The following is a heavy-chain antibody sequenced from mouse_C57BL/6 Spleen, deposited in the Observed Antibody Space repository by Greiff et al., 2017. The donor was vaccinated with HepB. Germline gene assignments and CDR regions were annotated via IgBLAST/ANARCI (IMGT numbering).Heavy chain of an antibody. V-gene: IGHV1-76*01. CDR2: IYPGSGNT. Sequence: QVQLQQSGAELVRPGASVKLSCKASGYTFTDYYINWVKQRPGQGLEWIARIYPGSGNTYYIEKFKGKATLTAEKSSSTAYMQLSSLTSEDSAVYFCAKPTLTGEDYFDYWGQGTTLTVSS. CDR3: AKPTLTGEDYFDY. CDR1: GYTFTDYY. J-gene: IGHJ2*01.